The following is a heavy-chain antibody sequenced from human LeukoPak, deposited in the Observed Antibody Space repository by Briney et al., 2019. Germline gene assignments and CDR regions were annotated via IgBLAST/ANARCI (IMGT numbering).Heavy chain of an antibody. D-gene: IGHD3-3*01. CDR3: ARARASMTIFGVVRSPFDP. V-gene: IGHV3-53*01. Sequence: GGSLRLSCAASGFTVSSNYMSWVRQAPGKGLEWVSVIYSGGSTYYADSVKGRFTISRDNSKNTLYLQMNSLRAEDTAVYYYARARASMTIFGVVRSPFDPWGQGTLVTVSS. CDR2: IYSGGST. J-gene: IGHJ5*02. CDR1: GFTVSSNY.